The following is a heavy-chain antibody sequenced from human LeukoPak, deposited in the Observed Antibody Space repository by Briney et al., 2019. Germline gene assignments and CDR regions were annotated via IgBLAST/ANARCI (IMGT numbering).Heavy chain of an antibody. CDR2: ISGSGGST. CDR1: GFTFSSYS. V-gene: IGHV3-23*01. D-gene: IGHD5-12*01. CDR3: AKESSGVATISGSDY. Sequence: GGSLRLSCAASGFTFSSYSMNWVRQAPGKGLEWVSAISGSGGSTYYADSVKGRFTISRDNSKNTLYLQMNSLRAEDTAVYYCAKESSGVATISGSDYWGQGTLVTVSS. J-gene: IGHJ4*02.